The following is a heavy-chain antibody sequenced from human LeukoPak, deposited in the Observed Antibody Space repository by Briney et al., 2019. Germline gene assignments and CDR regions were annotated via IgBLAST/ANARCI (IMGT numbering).Heavy chain of an antibody. J-gene: IGHJ6*03. CDR2: ISYDGSNK. V-gene: IGHV3-30*18. D-gene: IGHD6-13*01. CDR1: GFTFSSYG. Sequence: AGGSLRLSCAASGFTFSSYGMHWVRQAPGKGLEWVAVISYDGSNKYYADSVKGRFTISRDNSKNTLYLQMNSLRAEDTAVYYCANLSWGSSWYSDYYYYMDVWGKGTTVTVSS. CDR3: ANLSWGSSWYSDYYYYMDV.